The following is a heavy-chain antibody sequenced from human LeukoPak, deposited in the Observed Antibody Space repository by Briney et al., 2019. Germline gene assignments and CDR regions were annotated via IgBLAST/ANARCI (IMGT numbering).Heavy chain of an antibody. CDR2: IYPGDSNT. CDR1: GYRFTSYW. D-gene: IGHD6-13*01. J-gene: IGHJ4*02. Sequence: PGESLKISCKGSGYRFTSYWIAWVRHMPGKGLEWMGIIYPGDSNTTYSPSFQGQVTISADKSISTAYLQWSSLKASDTSMYYCARHSMPAAGELDSWAQGPLATVSS. V-gene: IGHV5-51*01. CDR3: ARHSMPAAGELDS.